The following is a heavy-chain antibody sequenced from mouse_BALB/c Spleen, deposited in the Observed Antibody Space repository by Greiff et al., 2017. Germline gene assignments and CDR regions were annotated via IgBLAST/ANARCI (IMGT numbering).Heavy chain of an antibody. CDR2: IFPGDGST. D-gene: IGHD2-1*01. J-gene: IGHJ3*01. CDR1: GYTFTSYD. V-gene: IGHV1-85*01. CDR3: ASDGTGTFAY. Sequence: VQLQESGAELVKPGASVKLSCKASGYTFTSYDINWVRQRPEQGLVWIGWIFPGDGSTKYNEKFKGKATLTTDKSSSTAYMQFSRLTSEDSAVYFCASDGTGTFAYWGQGTLVTVSA.